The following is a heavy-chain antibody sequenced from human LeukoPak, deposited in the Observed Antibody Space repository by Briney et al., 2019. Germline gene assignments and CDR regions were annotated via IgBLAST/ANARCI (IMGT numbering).Heavy chain of an antibody. Sequence: GGSLRLSCAASGFIFSSHSMNWVRQAPGKGLEWVAYISSSSSTMYYADSVKGRFTISRDNAKSSLYLQMNSLRAEDTAVYYCARGLAAGTTASRYYYYYGMDVWGQGTTVTVSS. V-gene: IGHV3-48*01. J-gene: IGHJ6*02. D-gene: IGHD1-7*01. CDR2: ISSSSSTM. CDR1: GFIFSSHS. CDR3: ARGLAAGTTASRYYYYYGMDV.